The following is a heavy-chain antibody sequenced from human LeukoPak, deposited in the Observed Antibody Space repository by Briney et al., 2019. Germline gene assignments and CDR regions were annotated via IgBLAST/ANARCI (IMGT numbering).Heavy chain of an antibody. V-gene: IGHV4-39*07. CDR3: ARLRVWGSYRFNWFDP. J-gene: IGHJ5*02. Sequence: PSETLSLTCTVSGGSISSSSYYWGWIRQPPGKGLEWIGSIYYSGSTNYNPSLKSRVTISVDTSKNQFSLKLSSVTAADTAVYYCARLRVWGSYRFNWFDPWGQGTLVTVSS. CDR2: IYYSGST. CDR1: GGSISSSSYY. D-gene: IGHD3-16*02.